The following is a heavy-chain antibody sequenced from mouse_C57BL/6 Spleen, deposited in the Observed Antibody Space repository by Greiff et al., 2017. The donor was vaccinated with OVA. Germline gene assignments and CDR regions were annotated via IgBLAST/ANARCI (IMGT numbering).Heavy chain of an antibody. CDR2: IDPSDSET. CDR1: GYTFTSYW. Sequence: QVQLQQPGAELVRPGSSVKLSCKASGYTFTSYWMHWVKQRPIQGLEWIGNIDPSDSETHYNQKFKDKATLTVDESSSTAYMQLSSLTSEDSAVYYCARDGYYVRWYFDVWGTGTTVTVSS. J-gene: IGHJ1*03. CDR3: ARDGYYVRWYFDV. D-gene: IGHD2-3*01. V-gene: IGHV1-52*01.